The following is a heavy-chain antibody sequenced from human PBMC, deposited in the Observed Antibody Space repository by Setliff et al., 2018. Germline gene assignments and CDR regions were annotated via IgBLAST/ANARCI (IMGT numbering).Heavy chain of an antibody. J-gene: IGHJ3*01. CDR2: IYSSGST. CDR1: GGSISSGDYY. CDR3: AREVGTSTSSDAFDV. Sequence: SETLSLTCTVPGGSISSGDYYWSWIRQPPGKGLGWIGYIYSSGSTYYNPSLKSRVTMSVDTSKNQFSLHLTSVTAADTAVYYCAREVGTSTSSDAFDVWGQGMMVTVSS. V-gene: IGHV4-30-4*08. D-gene: IGHD1-26*01.